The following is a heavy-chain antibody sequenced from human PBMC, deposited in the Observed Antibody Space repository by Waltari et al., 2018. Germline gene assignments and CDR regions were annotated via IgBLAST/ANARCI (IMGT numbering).Heavy chain of an antibody. D-gene: IGHD2-15*01. CDR2: IYYSGST. V-gene: IGHV4-39*02. J-gene: IGHJ5*02. Sequence: QLQLQESGPGLVKPSETLSLTCTVSGGSIRSSSYYWGWIRQPPGKGLEWIGSIYYSGSTYYNPSLKSRVTISVDTSKNQFSLKLSSVTAADTAVYYCAREGTKRGYCSGGSCHNWFDPWGQGTLVTVSS. CDR1: GGSIRSSSYY. CDR3: AREGTKRGYCSGGSCHNWFDP.